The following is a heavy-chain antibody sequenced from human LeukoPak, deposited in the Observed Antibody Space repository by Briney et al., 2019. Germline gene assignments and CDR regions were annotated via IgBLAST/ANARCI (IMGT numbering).Heavy chain of an antibody. CDR3: ATGYITMPGDY. J-gene: IGHJ4*02. Sequence: GESLKISCKGSGYTFNNYWIAWVRQLPGKGLEWMGIIDPGDSDTRYSPSFQGQVTISADKSISTAYMQWSSLKASDTAMYYCATGYITMPGDYWGQGTLVTVSS. CDR1: GYTFNNYW. CDR2: IDPGDSDT. D-gene: IGHD3-3*01. V-gene: IGHV5-51*01.